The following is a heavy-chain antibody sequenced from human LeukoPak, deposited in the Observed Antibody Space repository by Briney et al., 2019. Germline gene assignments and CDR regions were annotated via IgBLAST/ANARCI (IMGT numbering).Heavy chain of an antibody. V-gene: IGHV1-18*01. CDR2: ISAYNGNT. CDR3: ARDHGSYCGGDCYEDY. Sequence: GASVKVSCKASGYTFTIYGISWVRQAPGQGLEWMGWISAYNGNTNYAQKLQGRVTMTTDTSTSTAYMELRSLRSDDTAVYYCARDHGSYCGGDCYEDYWGQGTLVTVSS. CDR1: GYTFTIYG. D-gene: IGHD2-21*02. J-gene: IGHJ4*02.